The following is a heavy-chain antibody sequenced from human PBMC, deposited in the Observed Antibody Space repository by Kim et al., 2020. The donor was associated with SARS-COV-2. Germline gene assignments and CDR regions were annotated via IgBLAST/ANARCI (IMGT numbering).Heavy chain of an antibody. D-gene: IGHD3-16*01. Sequence: GGSLRLSCAASGFTFSSYGMHWVRQAPGKGLEWVAVIWYDGSNKYYADSVKGRFTISRDNSKNTLYLQMNSLRAEDTAVYYCAKDMITFGGVTNQHYGMDVWGQGTTVTVSS. CDR2: IWYDGSNK. CDR3: AKDMITFGGVTNQHYGMDV. V-gene: IGHV3-33*06. CDR1: GFTFSSYG. J-gene: IGHJ6*02.